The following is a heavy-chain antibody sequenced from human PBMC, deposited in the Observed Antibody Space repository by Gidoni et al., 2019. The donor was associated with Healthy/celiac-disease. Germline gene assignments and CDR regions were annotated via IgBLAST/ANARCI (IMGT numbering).Heavy chain of an antibody. J-gene: IGHJ3*02. Sequence: EVQLVESGGGLVKPGGSLRLSCAASGFTFSNAWMSWVRQAPGKGLEWVGRIKSKTDGGTTDYAAPVKGRFTISRDDSKNTLYLQMNSLKTEDTAVYYCTTERFTMIATSVWDAFDIWGQGTMVTVSS. D-gene: IGHD3-22*01. CDR3: TTERFTMIATSVWDAFDI. CDR1: GFTFSNAW. CDR2: IKSKTDGGTT. V-gene: IGHV3-15*01.